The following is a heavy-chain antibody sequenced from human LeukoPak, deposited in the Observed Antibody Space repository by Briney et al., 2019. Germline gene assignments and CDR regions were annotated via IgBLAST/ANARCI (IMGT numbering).Heavy chain of an antibody. CDR1: GDSVSSNSAT. V-gene: IGHV6-1*01. CDR3: ARGKIGAAGTFVY. D-gene: IGHD6-13*01. CDR2: TYYTSTWYN. Sequence: SQTLSLTCAISGDSVSSNSATWNWIRQSPSRGLEWLGRTYYTSTWYNDYAVSVKSRISINADTSKNQLSLRLNSVTPEDTAVYFCARGKIGAAGTFVYWGQGTLVTVSS. J-gene: IGHJ4*02.